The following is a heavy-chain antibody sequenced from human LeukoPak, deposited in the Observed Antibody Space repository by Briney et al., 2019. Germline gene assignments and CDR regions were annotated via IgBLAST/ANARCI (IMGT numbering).Heavy chain of an antibody. V-gene: IGHV3-21*04. J-gene: IGHJ6*03. CDR1: GFTFSSYS. D-gene: IGHD3-16*01. Sequence: GGSLRLSCAASGFTFSSYSMNWVRQAPGKGLEWVSSISSSSSYIYYADSVKGRFTISRDNSKNTLYLQMNSLRAEDTAVYYCAKDSSAYGTLYYYYYYMDVWGKGTTVTVSS. CDR2: ISSSSSYI. CDR3: AKDSSAYGTLYYYYYYMDV.